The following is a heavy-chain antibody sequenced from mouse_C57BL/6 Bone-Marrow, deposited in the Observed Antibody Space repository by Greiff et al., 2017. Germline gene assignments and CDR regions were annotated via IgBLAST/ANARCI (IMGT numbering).Heavy chain of an antibody. D-gene: IGHD2-4*01. CDR2: IDPEDGET. V-gene: IGHV14-2*01. Sequence: VHVQQSGAELVKPGASVKFSCTASGFNITDYYLHWVKQRTEQGLEWIGRIDPEDGETKYAPKFQGKATITADTSSNTAYMPLSSLTSEDTAVYYCARHYDYDPWFAYWGQGTLVTVSA. J-gene: IGHJ3*01. CDR3: ARHYDYDPWFAY. CDR1: GFNITDYY.